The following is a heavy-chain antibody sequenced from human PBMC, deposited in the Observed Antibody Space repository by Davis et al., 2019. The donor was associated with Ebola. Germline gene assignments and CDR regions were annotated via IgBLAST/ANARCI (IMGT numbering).Heavy chain of an antibody. Sequence: PGGSLRLSCAGSGFTFSNAYMSWVRQAPGKGLEWVGRIKTKRDDGTAEYAAPVKGRFTISRDDSINTLFLQMDSLKTEDTAVYSCATDATAAGYFAYWGQGSLVTVSS. CDR1: GFTFSNAY. V-gene: IGHV3-15*01. D-gene: IGHD6-13*01. J-gene: IGHJ4*02. CDR2: IKTKRDDGTA. CDR3: ATDATAAGYFAY.